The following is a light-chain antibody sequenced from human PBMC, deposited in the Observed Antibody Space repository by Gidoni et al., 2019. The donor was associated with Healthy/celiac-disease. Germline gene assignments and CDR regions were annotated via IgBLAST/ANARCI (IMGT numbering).Light chain of an antibody. Sequence: AIRMTQSPSSFSASTGDRVTITCLASQGISSYLAWYQQKPGKAPKLLIYAASTLQSGVPSRFSGSGSGTDFTLTISCLQSEDFATYYCQQYYCYPRTFGQGTKVEIK. CDR1: QGISSY. CDR2: AAS. CDR3: QQYYCYPRT. V-gene: IGKV1-8*01. J-gene: IGKJ1*01.